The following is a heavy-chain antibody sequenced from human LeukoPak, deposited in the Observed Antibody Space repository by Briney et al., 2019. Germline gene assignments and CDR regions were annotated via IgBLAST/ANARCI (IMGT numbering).Heavy chain of an antibody. CDR3: ARDIYTGYDFWSGYFTYWYFDL. Sequence: SETLSLTCTVSGGSISSYYWSWIRQPPGKGLEWIGYIYYSGSTNYNPSPKSRVTISVDTSKNQFSLKLSSVTAADTAVYYCARDIYTGYDFWSGYFTYWYFDLWGRGTLVTVSS. CDR2: IYYSGST. CDR1: GGSISSYY. V-gene: IGHV4-59*01. D-gene: IGHD3-3*01. J-gene: IGHJ2*01.